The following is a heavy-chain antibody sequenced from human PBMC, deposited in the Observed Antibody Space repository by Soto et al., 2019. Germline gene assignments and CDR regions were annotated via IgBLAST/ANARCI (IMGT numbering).Heavy chain of an antibody. D-gene: IGHD3-10*01. J-gene: IGHJ6*02. V-gene: IGHV3-33*01. Sequence: SGGSLILSCAASGFTFSSYGMHWVRQAPGKGLEWVAVIWYDGSNKYYADSVKGRFTISRDNSKNTLYLQMNSLRAEDTAVYYCARVYYGSGSYFSSSYYYYGMDVWGQGTTVTVSS. CDR2: IWYDGSNK. CDR3: ARVYYGSGSYFSSSYYYYGMDV. CDR1: GFTFSSYG.